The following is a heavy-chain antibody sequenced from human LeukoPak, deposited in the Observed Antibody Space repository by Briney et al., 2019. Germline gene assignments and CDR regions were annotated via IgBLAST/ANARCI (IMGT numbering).Heavy chain of an antibody. V-gene: IGHV1-2*02. D-gene: IGHD2-15*01. CDR1: GYTFTGYY. Sequence: ASVKVSCKASGYTFTGYYMHWVRQAPGQGLEWMGWINPNSGGTNYAQKFQGRVTMTRDTSISTAYMELSRLRSEDTAVYYCARVDVVVVAATGWFRGFDPWGQGTLVTVSS. J-gene: IGHJ5*02. CDR2: INPNSGGT. CDR3: ARVDVVVVAATGWFRGFDP.